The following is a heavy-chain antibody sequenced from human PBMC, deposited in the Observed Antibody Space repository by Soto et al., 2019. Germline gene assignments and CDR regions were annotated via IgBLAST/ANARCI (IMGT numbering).Heavy chain of an antibody. J-gene: IGHJ4*02. Sequence: HPGGSLRLSCAASGFTFSRYAISWVRQAPWQGLEWVSSISTSYHTTYYADSVKGRFTISTDNSKNTLYVQMNGLRVEDTAVYYCASSPTEVGGTTYYFDYWGKGAMVTVSS. D-gene: IGHD6-19*01. CDR2: ISTSYHTT. CDR3: ASSPTEVGGTTYYFDY. V-gene: IGHV3-23*01. CDR1: GFTFSRYA.